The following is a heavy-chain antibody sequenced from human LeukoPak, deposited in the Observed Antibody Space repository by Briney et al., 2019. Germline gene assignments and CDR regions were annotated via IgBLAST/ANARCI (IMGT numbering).Heavy chain of an antibody. V-gene: IGHV1-46*01. CDR2: INPSGGST. CDR1: GYTFTNYY. CDR3: ARVLGGYCSGGSCYGVRYYFDY. J-gene: IGHJ4*02. Sequence: ASVKVSCKASGYTFTNYYMHWVRQAPGQGLEWMGIINPSGGSTNYAQKLQGRVTITTDTSTSTAYMELRSLRSDDTAVYYCARVLGGYCSGGSCYGVRYYFDYWGQGTLVTVSS. D-gene: IGHD2-15*01.